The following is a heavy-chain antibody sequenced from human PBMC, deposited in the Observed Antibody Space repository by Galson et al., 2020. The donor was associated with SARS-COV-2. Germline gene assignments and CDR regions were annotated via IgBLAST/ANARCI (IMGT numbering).Heavy chain of an antibody. CDR1: GGSINNDNW. CDR2: IYHSGRT. V-gene: IGHV4-4*02. Sequence: SQTLSLTCGVFGGSINNDNWWSWVRQAPGKGLEWIGEIYHSGRTNYNPSLKSRVTISIDKSKNQFSLKVDSVTAADTALYYCAKCYSYGGDAFDIWGQGTLVIVSS. CDR3: AKCYSYGGDAFDI. D-gene: IGHD5-18*01. J-gene: IGHJ3*02.